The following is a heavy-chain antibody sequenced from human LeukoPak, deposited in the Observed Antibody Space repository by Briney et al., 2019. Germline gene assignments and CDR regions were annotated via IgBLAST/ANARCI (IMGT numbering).Heavy chain of an antibody. D-gene: IGHD3-22*01. J-gene: IGHJ3*02. CDR3: VRGPRYYDDSGFHYGVFDM. Sequence: PGGSLRLSCAASGFTFSSYGMSWVRQAPGKGLQWVSVIYPGGDIYYSDSVKGRFIISRDNSKNTLSLQMNSLTADDTAVYYCVRGPRYYDDSGFHYGVFDMWGQGTVVTVSS. V-gene: IGHV3-23*03. CDR1: GFTFSSYG. CDR2: IYPGGDI.